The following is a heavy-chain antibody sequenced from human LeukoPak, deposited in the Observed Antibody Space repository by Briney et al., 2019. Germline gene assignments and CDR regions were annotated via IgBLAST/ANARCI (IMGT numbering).Heavy chain of an antibody. CDR3: ARLNMRHSRGDY. CDR2: IWYDGSNK. CDR1: GFTFSSYG. V-gene: IGHV3-33*01. Sequence: GGSLRLSCAASGFTFSSYGMHWVRQAPGKGLEWVAVIWYDGSNKYYADSVKGRFTISRDNSKNTLYLQMNSLRAEDTAVYYCARLNMRHSRGDYWGQGTLVTVSS. D-gene: IGHD3-10*01. J-gene: IGHJ4*02.